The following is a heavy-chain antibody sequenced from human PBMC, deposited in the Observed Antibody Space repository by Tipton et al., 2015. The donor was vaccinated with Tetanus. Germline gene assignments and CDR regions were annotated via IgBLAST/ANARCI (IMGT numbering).Heavy chain of an antibody. CDR3: ARGTYMVTDY. Sequence: TLSLTCTVSGASISRYYWSWIRQPPGKGLEWIGYIYYSGSTNYNPSLKSRVTISVDTSKNQFSLKLSSVTAADTAVYYCARGTYMVTDYWGQGTLVTVSS. CDR1: GASISRYY. J-gene: IGHJ4*02. D-gene: IGHD5-18*01. CDR2: IYYSGST. V-gene: IGHV4-59*01.